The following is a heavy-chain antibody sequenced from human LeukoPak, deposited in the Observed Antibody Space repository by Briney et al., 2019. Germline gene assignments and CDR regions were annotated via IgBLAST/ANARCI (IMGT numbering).Heavy chain of an antibody. CDR2: MNPNCGNT. V-gene: IGHV1-8*03. CDR3: AREVPGYSSGWYTYYYYYMDV. Sequence: ASVKVSCKASGYTFTSYDINWVRQATGQGLEWMGWMNPNCGNTGYAQKFQGRVTITRNTSISTAYMELSSLRSEDTAVYYCAREVPGYSSGWYTYYYYYMDVWGKGTTVTVSS. CDR1: GYTFTSYD. J-gene: IGHJ6*03. D-gene: IGHD6-19*01.